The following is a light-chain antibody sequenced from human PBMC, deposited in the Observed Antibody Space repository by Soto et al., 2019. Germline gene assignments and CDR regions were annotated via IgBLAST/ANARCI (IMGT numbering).Light chain of an antibody. CDR3: QSYDSSLSAYV. CDR2: GNS. V-gene: IGLV1-40*01. CDR1: SSNIGTGYD. Sequence: QSVLTQPPSVSGAPGQRVTISCTGSSSNIGTGYDVHWYQQLPGTAPKLLMYGNSNRPSGVPDRLSGSKSGTSASLAITGLQAEDEADYYCQSYDSSLSAYVFGTVTKLTVL. J-gene: IGLJ1*01.